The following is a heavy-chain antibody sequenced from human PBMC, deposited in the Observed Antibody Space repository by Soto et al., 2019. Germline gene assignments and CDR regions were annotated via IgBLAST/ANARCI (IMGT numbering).Heavy chain of an antibody. Sequence: EVQLLESGGGLVQPGGSLRLSCAASGFIFTNYAMSWVRQAPGKGLEWVSVISSNDGTTYYADSVKGRFTISRDNSKNTLYLQINSLRVEETAVYYCAKHIGILTGTSDYWGKGSLVTVSS. V-gene: IGHV3-23*01. D-gene: IGHD4-17*01. CDR1: GFIFTNYA. CDR3: AKHIGILTGTSDY. CDR2: ISSNDGTT. J-gene: IGHJ4*02.